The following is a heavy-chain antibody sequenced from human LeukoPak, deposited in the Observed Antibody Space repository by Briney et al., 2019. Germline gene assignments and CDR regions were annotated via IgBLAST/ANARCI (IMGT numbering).Heavy chain of an antibody. CDR3: ARGNLATVTTYYGMDV. CDR1: GGSISGYY. CDR2: INHSGST. D-gene: IGHD4-4*01. Sequence: SETLSLTCAVYGGSISGYYWSWIRQPPGKGLEWIGEINHSGSTNYNPSLKSRVTISVDTSKNQFSLKLSSVTAADTAVYYCARGNLATVTTYYGMDVWGQGTTVTVSS. V-gene: IGHV4-34*01. J-gene: IGHJ6*02.